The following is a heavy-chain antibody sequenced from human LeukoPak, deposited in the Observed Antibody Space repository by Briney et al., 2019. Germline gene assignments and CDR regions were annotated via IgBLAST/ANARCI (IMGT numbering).Heavy chain of an antibody. CDR2: IYYSGST. CDR3: ARERIALYWYFDL. D-gene: IGHD2-15*01. Sequence: PSETLSLTCTVSGGSISSSSYYWGSIRQPPGKGLEWIVSIYYSGSTYYNPSLKSRVTISVYTSKNQFSLKLSSVTAADTAVYYCARERIALYWYFDLWGRGTLVTVSS. J-gene: IGHJ2*01. CDR1: GGSISSSSYY. V-gene: IGHV4-39*02.